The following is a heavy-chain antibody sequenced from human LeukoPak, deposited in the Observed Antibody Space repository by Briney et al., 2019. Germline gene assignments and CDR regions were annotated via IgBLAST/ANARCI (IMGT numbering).Heavy chain of an antibody. CDR3: ARVTGYMTEDYFDY. CDR1: GGSISSSNW. J-gene: IGHJ4*02. D-gene: IGHD6-13*01. CDR2: IYHSGST. V-gene: IGHV4-4*02. Sequence: SETLSLTCAVSGGSISSSNWWSWVRQPPGKGLEWIGEIYHSGSTNYNPSLKSRVTISVDKSKNQFSLKLSSVTAADTAAYYCARVTGYMTEDYFDYWGQGTLITVSS.